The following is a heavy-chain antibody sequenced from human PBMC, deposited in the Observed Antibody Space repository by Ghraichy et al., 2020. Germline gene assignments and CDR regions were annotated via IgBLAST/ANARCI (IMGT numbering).Heavy chain of an antibody. J-gene: IGHJ4*02. CDR3: ARGSGSYYEPTYFDY. CDR2: IIPIFGTA. CDR1: GGTFSSYA. V-gene: IGHV1-69*13. D-gene: IGHD1-26*01. Sequence: SVKVSCKASGGTFSSYAISWVRQAPGQGLEWMGGIIPIFGTANYAQKFQGRVTITADESTSTAYMELSSLRSEDTAVYYCARGSGSYYEPTYFDYWGQGTLVTVSS.